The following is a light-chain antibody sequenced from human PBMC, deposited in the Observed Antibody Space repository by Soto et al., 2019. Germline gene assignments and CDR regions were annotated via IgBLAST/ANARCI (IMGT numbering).Light chain of an antibody. CDR3: LQKYFYPFT. CDR1: QGIRND. CDR2: AAS. J-gene: IGKJ3*01. Sequence: AIQRTQSPSSLSASVGDRVTITCRASQGIRNDLDWFQQKPGKAPKLLIYAASNLQSGVPARFSGSGSGTDFTLTISRLQPEDFANYSCLQKYFYPFTFGPGTKVDIK. V-gene: IGKV1-6*01.